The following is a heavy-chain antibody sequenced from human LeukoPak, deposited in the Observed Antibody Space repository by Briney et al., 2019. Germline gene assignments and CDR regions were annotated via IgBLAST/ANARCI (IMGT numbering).Heavy chain of an antibody. CDR1: GFTFSSYE. D-gene: IGHD3-10*01. Sequence: GGSLRLSCAASGFTFSSYEMNWVRQAPGKGLEWVSYISSSGSTIYYADSVKGRFTTSRDNAKNSLYLQMNSLRAEDTAVYYCARVAWVRGVIESYLDYWGQGTLVTVSS. CDR2: ISSSGSTI. CDR3: ARVAWVRGVIESYLDY. V-gene: IGHV3-48*03. J-gene: IGHJ4*02.